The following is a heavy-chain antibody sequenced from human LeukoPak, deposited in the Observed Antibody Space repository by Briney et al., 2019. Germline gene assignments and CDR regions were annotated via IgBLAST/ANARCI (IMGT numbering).Heavy chain of an antibody. V-gene: IGHV3-23*01. CDR3: ARTRTSSGYYYFDY. J-gene: IGHJ4*02. CDR2: ISGSGGST. CDR1: GFTFSSYA. Sequence: WGSLRLSCAASGFTFSSYAMSRVRQAPGKGLEWVSAISGSGGSTYYADSVKGRFTISRDNSKNTLYLQMNSLRAEDTAVYYCARTRTSSGYYYFDYWGQGTLVTASS. D-gene: IGHD3-22*01.